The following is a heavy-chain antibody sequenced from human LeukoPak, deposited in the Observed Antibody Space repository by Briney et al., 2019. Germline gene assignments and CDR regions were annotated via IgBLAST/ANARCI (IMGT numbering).Heavy chain of an antibody. CDR3: ARTLRYFDWLNDAFDI. D-gene: IGHD3-9*01. J-gene: IGHJ3*02. CDR1: GGSISSYY. Sequence: SETLSLTCTVSGGSISSYYWSWIRQPAGKGLEWIGRIYTSGSTNYNPSLKSRVTMSVDTSKNQFSLKLSSVTAADTAVYYCARTLRYFDWLNDAFDIWGQGTMVTVSS. V-gene: IGHV4-4*07. CDR2: IYTSGST.